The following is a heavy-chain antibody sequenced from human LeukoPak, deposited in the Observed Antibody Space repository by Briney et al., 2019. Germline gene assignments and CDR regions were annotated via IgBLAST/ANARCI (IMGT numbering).Heavy chain of an antibody. CDR3: AGAFSSSWGTDAFDI. J-gene: IGHJ3*02. CDR1: GGSISISSYY. CDR2: NYYSGRT. V-gene: IGHV4-39*01. D-gene: IGHD6-13*01. Sequence: PSETLTLTCTVSGGSISISSYYWGWIRQPPGKGLVWNGRNYYSGRTYYNPALKSRHTMSEDTSKNQFSQKLSSVTAADAAVYYCAGAFSSSWGTDAFDIWGQGTMVTVSS.